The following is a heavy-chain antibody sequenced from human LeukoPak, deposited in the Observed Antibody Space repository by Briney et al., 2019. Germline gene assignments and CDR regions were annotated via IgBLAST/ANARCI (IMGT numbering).Heavy chain of an antibody. CDR3: ARHFYGSGRFNWFDP. Sequence: SETLSLTCTVSGGSISSSNYYWGWIRQPPGKGLEWIGSIYYGGDTYYNPSLKSRVTISVDTSKNQFSLKLSSVTAADTAVYYCARHFYGSGRFNWFDPWGQGTLVTVSS. CDR2: IYYGGDT. J-gene: IGHJ5*02. V-gene: IGHV4-39*01. D-gene: IGHD3-10*01. CDR1: GGSISSSNYY.